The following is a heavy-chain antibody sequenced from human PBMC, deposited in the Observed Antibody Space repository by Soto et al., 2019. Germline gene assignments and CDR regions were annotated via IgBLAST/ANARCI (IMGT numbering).Heavy chain of an antibody. J-gene: IGHJ4*02. CDR3: ARVDFGGNSYYFDY. D-gene: IGHD1-7*01. CDR2: VWFDGSIQ. V-gene: IGHV3-33*01. CDR1: GFTFSDYG. Sequence: PGGSLRLSCVASGFTFSDYGIHWVRQAPDKGLEWVAVVWFDGSIQYYGDSVKGRSTISRDNSNNTVDLQMNNLRAEDTAVYYCARVDFGGNSYYFDYWGQGTPVTVSS.